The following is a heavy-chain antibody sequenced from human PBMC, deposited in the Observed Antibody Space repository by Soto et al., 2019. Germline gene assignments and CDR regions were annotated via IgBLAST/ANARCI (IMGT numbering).Heavy chain of an antibody. Sequence: QVQLVQSGAEVKKPGSSVKVSCKASGGTFSSYAISWVRQAPGQGLEWMGGIIPIFGTANYAQKYQGRVTITADESTSTAYMEMISRRSEDTALYYCAAGPTYYYDSSGYGHYYYGMDVWGQGTTVTVSS. V-gene: IGHV1-69*01. CDR2: IIPIFGTA. CDR1: GGTFSSYA. J-gene: IGHJ6*02. CDR3: AAGPTYYYDSSGYGHYYYGMDV. D-gene: IGHD3-22*01.